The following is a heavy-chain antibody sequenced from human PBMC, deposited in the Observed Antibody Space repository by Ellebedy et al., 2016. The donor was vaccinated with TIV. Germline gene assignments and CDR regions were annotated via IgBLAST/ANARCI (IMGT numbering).Heavy chain of an antibody. CDR1: GGSFSGYY. J-gene: IGHJ4*02. D-gene: IGHD3-10*01. CDR2: INHSGST. CDR3: ARGPYGSGRYPYRPIVY. Sequence: SETLSLTCAVYGGSFSGYYWSWIRQPPGKGLEWIGEINHSGSTNYNPSLKSRVTVSVDTSKNQFSLKLSSVTAADTAVYYCARGPYGSGRYPYRPIVYWGQGTLVTVSS. V-gene: IGHV4-34*01.